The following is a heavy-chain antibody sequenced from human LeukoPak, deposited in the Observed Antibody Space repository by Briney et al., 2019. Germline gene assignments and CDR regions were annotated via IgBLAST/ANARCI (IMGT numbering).Heavy chain of an antibody. CDR3: ARESSYYYDSSGYYGY. CDR2: IKQDGSEK. D-gene: IGHD3-22*01. V-gene: IGHV3-7*01. CDR1: GFTLSSYW. Sequence: GGSLRLSCAASGFTLSSYWMSWVRQAPGKGLEWVANIKQDGSEKYYVDSVKGRFTISRDNAKNSLYLQMNSLRAEDTAVYYCARESSYYYDSSGYYGYWGQGTLVTVSS. J-gene: IGHJ4*02.